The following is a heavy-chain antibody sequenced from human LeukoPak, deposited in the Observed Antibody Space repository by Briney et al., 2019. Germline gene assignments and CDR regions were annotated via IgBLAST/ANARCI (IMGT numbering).Heavy chain of an antibody. CDR1: GFTFSSYS. D-gene: IGHD3-22*01. Sequence: PGASLRLCCAASGFTFSSYSMNWVRQAPGKGLEWVSSISSSSSYIYYADSVKGRFTISRDNAKNSLYLQMNSLRAEDTAVYYCARERQITMIVPDYFDYWGQGTLVTVSS. CDR2: ISSSSSYI. CDR3: ARERQITMIVPDYFDY. V-gene: IGHV3-21*01. J-gene: IGHJ4*02.